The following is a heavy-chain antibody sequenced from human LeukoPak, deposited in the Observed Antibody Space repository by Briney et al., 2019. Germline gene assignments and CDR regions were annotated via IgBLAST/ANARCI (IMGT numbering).Heavy chain of an antibody. CDR1: GFTFSSYA. V-gene: IGHV3-23*01. D-gene: IGHD3-3*01. CDR2: ISGSGGST. CDR3: AKAYYDFWSGYYKYYFDY. Sequence: GGSLRLSCATSGFTFSSYAMSWVRQAPGKGLEWVSAISGSGGSTYYADSVKGRFTISRDNSKNTLYLQMNSLRAEDTAVYYCAKAYYDFWSGYYKYYFDYWGQGTLVTVSS. J-gene: IGHJ4*02.